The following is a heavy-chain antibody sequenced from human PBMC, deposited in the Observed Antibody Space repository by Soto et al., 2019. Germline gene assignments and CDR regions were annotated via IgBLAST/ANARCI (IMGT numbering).Heavy chain of an antibody. Sequence: QVQLQELGPGLVEPSGTLSLTCAVSGSSITNNNWWSWVRQPPGKGLEWIGEISPGGTTNYNPSLKTRVTISIDTSKKQFSLTVRSVTAADSAIYYCATDWGFNGHHLYWGQGTLVTVSS. CDR2: ISPGGTT. CDR1: GSSITNNNW. D-gene: IGHD2-8*01. CDR3: ATDWGFNGHHLY. J-gene: IGHJ4*02. V-gene: IGHV4-4*02.